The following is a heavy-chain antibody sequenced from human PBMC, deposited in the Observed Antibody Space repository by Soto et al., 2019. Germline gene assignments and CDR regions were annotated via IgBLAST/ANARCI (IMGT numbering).Heavy chain of an antibody. D-gene: IGHD3-3*01. V-gene: IGHV3-9*01. J-gene: IGHJ4*02. CDR3: AKGTIFGVVIIGHYFDY. CDR2: ISWNSGSI. CDR1: GFTFDDYA. Sequence: GGSLRLSCAASGFTFDDYAMHWVRQAPGKGLEWVSGISWNSGSIGYADSVKGRFTISRDNAKNSLYLQMNSLRAEDTALYYCAKGTIFGVVIIGHYFDYWGQGTLVTVSS.